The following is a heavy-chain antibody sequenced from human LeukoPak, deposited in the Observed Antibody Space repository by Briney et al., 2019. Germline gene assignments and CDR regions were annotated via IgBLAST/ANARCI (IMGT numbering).Heavy chain of an antibody. V-gene: IGHV3-48*03. D-gene: IGHD3-16*01. Sequence: GGSLRLSCAASGFTFSSYEMNWVRQAPGKGLEWVAYSSYSGSIIYYADSVKGRFTISRDNAKKSLYLQMNSLRAEDTAVYYCARDSGESDFDYWGQGTLVTVSS. CDR2: SSYSGSII. CDR1: GFTFSSYE. CDR3: ARDSGESDFDY. J-gene: IGHJ4*02.